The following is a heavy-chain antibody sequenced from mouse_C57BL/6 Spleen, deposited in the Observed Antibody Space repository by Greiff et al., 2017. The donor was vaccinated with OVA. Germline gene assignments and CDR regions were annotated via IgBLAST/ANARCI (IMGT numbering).Heavy chain of an antibody. D-gene: IGHD2-4*01. CDR1: GFTFSSYG. CDR2: ISSGGSYT. Sequence: DVQLVESGGDLVKPGGSLKLSCAASGFTFSSYGMSWVRQTPDKRLEWVATISSGGSYTYYPDSVKGRFTISRDNAKNTLYLQMSSLKSEDTAMYYCARLLYYDYGYAMDYWGQGTSVTVSS. V-gene: IGHV5-6*01. J-gene: IGHJ4*01. CDR3: ARLLYYDYGYAMDY.